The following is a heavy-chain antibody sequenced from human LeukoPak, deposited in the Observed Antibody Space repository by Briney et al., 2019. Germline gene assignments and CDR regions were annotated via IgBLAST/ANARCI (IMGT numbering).Heavy chain of an antibody. D-gene: IGHD2-2*02. J-gene: IGHJ4*02. Sequence: GGSLRLSCAASGLTVSSNYMSWVRQAPGKGLEWVSVIYSGGSTYHADSVKGRFTISRDNSKSTLYLQMNSLRAEDTAVYYCARTPSPLGYCSSTSCYTFFDYWGQGTLVTVSS. V-gene: IGHV3-66*01. CDR2: IYSGGST. CDR1: GLTVSSNY. CDR3: ARTPSPLGYCSSTSCYTFFDY.